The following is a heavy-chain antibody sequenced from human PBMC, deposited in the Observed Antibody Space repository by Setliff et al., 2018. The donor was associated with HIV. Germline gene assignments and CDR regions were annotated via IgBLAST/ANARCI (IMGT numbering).Heavy chain of an antibody. CDR1: GDSITSYY. CDR2: IYYSGDT. CDR3: ARCPSPPYCTSTTCYVDYYYMDV. J-gene: IGHJ6*03. D-gene: IGHD2-2*01. V-gene: IGHV4-59*01. Sequence: SETLSLTCNVSGDSITSYYWIWIRQSPGKGLEWIGYIYYSGDTNYNPSLKSRVTMSVDASKNQFSLKLSSVTAADTAVYYCARCPSPPYCTSTTCYVDYYYMDVWGKGTTVTVSS.